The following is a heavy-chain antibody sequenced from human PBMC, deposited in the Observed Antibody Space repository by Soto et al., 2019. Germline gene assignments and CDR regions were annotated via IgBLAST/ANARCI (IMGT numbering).Heavy chain of an antibody. D-gene: IGHD3-16*01. CDR2: VSFDGNNK. V-gene: IGHV3-30*18. Sequence: QVQLVESGGGVVQPGTSLTLSCVGSGFTFSSYAFHWIRQAPGKGLEWVASVSFDGNNKYYGESVKGRFSVSRDNVKNSLYLQMNDVRPEDTAVYFCAKLMASKRTFGWFDPWGQGTLVTVSS. J-gene: IGHJ5*02. CDR1: GFTFSSYA. CDR3: AKLMASKRTFGWFDP.